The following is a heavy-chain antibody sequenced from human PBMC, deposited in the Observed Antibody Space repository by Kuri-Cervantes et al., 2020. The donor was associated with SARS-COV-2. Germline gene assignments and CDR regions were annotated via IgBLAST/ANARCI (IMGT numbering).Heavy chain of an antibody. CDR2: IKQDGSEK. CDR1: QFTFSSYY. J-gene: IGHJ4*02. V-gene: IGHV3-7*01. D-gene: IGHD5/OR15-5a*01. CDR3: ARGGSTISLDY. Sequence: LSLTCAASQFTFSSYYMNWVRQAPGKGLEWVANIKQDGSEKYYVDSVKGRFTISRDNAKNSLYLQMNSLRAEDTAVYYCARGGSTISLDYWGQGTLVTVSS.